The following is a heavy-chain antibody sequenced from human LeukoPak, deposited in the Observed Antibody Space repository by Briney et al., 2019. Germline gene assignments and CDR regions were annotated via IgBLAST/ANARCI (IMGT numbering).Heavy chain of an antibody. D-gene: IGHD5-18*01. Sequence: PSETLSLTCAVYGGSFSGYYWGWIRQPPGKGLEWIGEINHSGSTNYNPSLKSRVTISVDTSKNQFSLKLSSVTAADTAVYYCARGRGYSYGYYYYYMDVWGKGTTVTVSS. J-gene: IGHJ6*03. V-gene: IGHV4-34*01. CDR3: ARGRGYSYGYYYYYMDV. CDR2: INHSGST. CDR1: GGSFSGYY.